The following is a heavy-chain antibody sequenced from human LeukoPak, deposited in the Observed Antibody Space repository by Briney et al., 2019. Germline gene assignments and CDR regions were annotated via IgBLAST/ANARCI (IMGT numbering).Heavy chain of an antibody. J-gene: IGHJ4*02. D-gene: IGHD1-26*01. CDR1: GYSISSGYY. CDR2: TYHSGST. V-gene: IGHV4-38-2*01. Sequence: PSETLSLTCAVSGYSISSGYYWGWIRQPPGKGLEWIGSTYHSGSTYYNPSLKSRVTISVDTSKNQFSLKLSSVTAAGTAVYYCARKRGSSRKAYYFDYWGQGTLVTVSS. CDR3: ARKRGSSRKAYYFDY.